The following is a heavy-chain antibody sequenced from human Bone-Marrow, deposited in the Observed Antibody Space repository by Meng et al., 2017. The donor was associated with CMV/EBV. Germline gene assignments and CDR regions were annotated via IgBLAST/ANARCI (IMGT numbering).Heavy chain of an antibody. CDR3: ARGIRGLEWLLYDYGMDV. D-gene: IGHD3-3*01. J-gene: IGHJ6*02. Sequence: ASVKVSCQASGYTFTGYYMHWVRQAPGQGLEWMGWINPNSGGTNYAQKFQGRVTMTRDTSISTAYMELSRLRSDDTAVYYCARGIRGLEWLLYDYGMDVWGQGTTVTVSS. CDR1: GYTFTGYY. V-gene: IGHV1-2*02. CDR2: INPNSGGT.